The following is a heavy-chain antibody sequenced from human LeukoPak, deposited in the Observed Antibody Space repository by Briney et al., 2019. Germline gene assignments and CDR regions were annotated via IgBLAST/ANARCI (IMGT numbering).Heavy chain of an antibody. D-gene: IGHD6-19*01. Sequence: PGRSLRLSCTASGFTFGDYAMSWVRQAPGKGLEWEGFIRSKAYGGTTEYAASVKGRFTISRDDSKSIAYLQMNSLKTEDTAVYYCTRERFEQWLVQFDYFDYWGQGTLVTVSS. CDR3: TRERFEQWLVQFDYFDY. V-gene: IGHV3-49*04. J-gene: IGHJ4*02. CDR1: GFTFGDYA. CDR2: IRSKAYGGTT.